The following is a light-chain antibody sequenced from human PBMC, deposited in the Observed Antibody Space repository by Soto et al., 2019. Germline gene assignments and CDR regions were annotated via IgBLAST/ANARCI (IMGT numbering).Light chain of an antibody. Sequence: EIVLTQSPGTLSLSPGERATLSCRASQSVSSNYLAWYQQKPGQAPRPLIYGASSRATGIPDRFSGSGAGTDFTLTISRLESEDFAVYYCQQYGSPPWTFGQGTKVEIK. CDR1: QSVSSNY. J-gene: IGKJ1*01. V-gene: IGKV3-20*01. CDR3: QQYGSPPWT. CDR2: GAS.